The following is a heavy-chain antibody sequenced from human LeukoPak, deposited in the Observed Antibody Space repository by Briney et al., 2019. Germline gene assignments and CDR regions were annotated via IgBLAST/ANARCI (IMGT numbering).Heavy chain of an antibody. J-gene: IGHJ5*02. V-gene: IGHV3-30*02. CDR1: GFTFSSYG. CDR2: IRYGGSNK. Sequence: GGSLRLSCAASGFTFSSYGMHWVRQAPGKGLEWVAFIRYGGSNKYYADSVKGRFTISRDNSKNTLYLQMNSLRAEDTAVYYCAKDRTTHMENWFDPWGQGTLVTVSS. D-gene: IGHD4-11*01. CDR3: AKDRTTHMENWFDP.